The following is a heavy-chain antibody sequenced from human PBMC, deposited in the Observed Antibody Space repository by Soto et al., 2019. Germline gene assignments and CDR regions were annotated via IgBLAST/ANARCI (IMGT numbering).Heavy chain of an antibody. D-gene: IGHD6-13*01. J-gene: IGHJ3*02. CDR3: ARDRDSLGIAAAGAFDI. Sequence: GGSLRLSCAASGFTFSSYSMNWVRQAPGKGLEWVSSISSSSSYIYYADSVKGRFTISRDNAKNSLYLQMNSLRAEDTAVYYCARDRDSLGIAAAGAFDIWGQGTMVTVSS. CDR1: GFTFSSYS. V-gene: IGHV3-21*01. CDR2: ISSSSSYI.